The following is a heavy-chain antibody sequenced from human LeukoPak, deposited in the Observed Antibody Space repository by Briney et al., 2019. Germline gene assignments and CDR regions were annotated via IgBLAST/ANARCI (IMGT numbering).Heavy chain of an antibody. V-gene: IGHV1-24*01. J-gene: IGHJ4*02. CDR1: GYTLTELS. D-gene: IGHD3-9*01. Sequence: GASVKVSCKVSGYTLTELSMHWVRQAPGKGLEWMGGFDPEDGETIYAQKFQGRVTMTEDTSTDTAYMELSSLRSEDTAVYYCATRTADPHYDILTGYFLFDYWGQGTLVTVSS. CDR3: ATRTADPHYDILTGYFLFDY. CDR2: FDPEDGET.